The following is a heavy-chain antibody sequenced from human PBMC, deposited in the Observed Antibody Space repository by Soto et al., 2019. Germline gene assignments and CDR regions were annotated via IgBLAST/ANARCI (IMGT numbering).Heavy chain of an antibody. Sequence: EVQLVESGGGLVKPGGSLRLSCAASGFTFRSYSMNWVRQAPGKGLEWVSSISSSSSYIYYADSVKGRFTISRDNAKNSLYLQMNSLRAEDTAVYYCARGHRDGFCAFDIWGQGTMVTVSS. D-gene: IGHD3-3*01. V-gene: IGHV3-21*01. CDR3: ARGHRDGFCAFDI. J-gene: IGHJ3*02. CDR2: ISSSSSYI. CDR1: GFTFRSYS.